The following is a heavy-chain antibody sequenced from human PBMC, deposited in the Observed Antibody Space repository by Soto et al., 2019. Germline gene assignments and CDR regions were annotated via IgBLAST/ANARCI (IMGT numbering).Heavy chain of an antibody. Sequence: SETLSLTCSVSGASIIGFYWSWIRKSAGKGLEWIGRIYATGTTDYNPSLKSRVMMSVDTSKKQFSLKLRSVTAADTALYYCVRDGTKTLRDWFDPWGRRISLTVPS. V-gene: IGHV4-4*07. J-gene: IGHJ5*02. CDR3: VRDGTKTLRDWFDP. CDR1: GASIIGFY. D-gene: IGHD1-1*01. CDR2: IYATGTT.